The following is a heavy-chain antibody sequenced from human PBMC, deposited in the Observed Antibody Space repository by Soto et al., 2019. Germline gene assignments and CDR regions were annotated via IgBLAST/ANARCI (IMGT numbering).Heavy chain of an antibody. J-gene: IGHJ4*02. CDR2: LNPQNGGT. CDR1: GYTFYGYY. CDR3: RVTGVSEADY. Sequence: GASVKVSCKASGYTFYGYYIHWVRQAPGQGLESMGWLNPQNGGTNYAQKFQGRVTMTRDTSISTAFMELSSLRSDDTAVYYCRVTGVSEADYWGQGTLVTVSS. V-gene: IGHV1-2*02. D-gene: IGHD2-8*01.